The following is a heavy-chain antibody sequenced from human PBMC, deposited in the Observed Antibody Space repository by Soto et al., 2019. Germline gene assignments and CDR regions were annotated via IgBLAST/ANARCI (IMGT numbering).Heavy chain of an antibody. D-gene: IGHD3-22*01. Sequence: LRETVYLTCAFSGGSISSSNWWSCVCTPPGKGLEWIGEIYHSGSTNYNPSLNSRVTISVDKSKNQFSLKLSSVTAADTAVYYCASLLYDSSGYYYGHYFDYCGQGTLVTVSS. CDR2: IYHSGST. V-gene: IGHV4-4*02. CDR3: ASLLYDSSGYYYGHYFDY. J-gene: IGHJ4*02. CDR1: GGSISSSNW.